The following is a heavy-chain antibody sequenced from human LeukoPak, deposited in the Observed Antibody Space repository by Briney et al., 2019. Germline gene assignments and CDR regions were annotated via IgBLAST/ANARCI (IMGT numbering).Heavy chain of an antibody. D-gene: IGHD3-10*01. J-gene: IGHJ4*02. Sequence: SETLSLTCTVSGGSISSYYWSWIRQPPGKGLEWIGYIYYSGSTNYNPSLKSRVTISVDTSKNQFSLKLSSVTAADTAVYYCAREGRTMVRGVTNFDYWGQGTLVTVSS. CDR1: GGSISSYY. V-gene: IGHV4-59*12. CDR2: IYYSGST. CDR3: AREGRTMVRGVTNFDY.